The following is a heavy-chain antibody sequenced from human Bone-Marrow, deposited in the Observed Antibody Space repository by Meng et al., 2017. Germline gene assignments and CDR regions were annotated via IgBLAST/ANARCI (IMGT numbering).Heavy chain of an antibody. D-gene: IGHD6-19*01. CDR2: INPNSGGT. CDR3: ARDGPSSGWYLIDY. J-gene: IGHJ4*02. V-gene: IGHV1-2*06. CDR1: GYTLTGYY. Sequence: QVQLVQSGAEGKKPGASVKGSCKASGYTLTGYYMHWVRQAPGQGLEWMGRINPNSGGTNYAQKFQGRVTMTRDTSISTAYMELSRLRSDDTAVYYCARDGPSSGWYLIDYWGQGTLVTVSS.